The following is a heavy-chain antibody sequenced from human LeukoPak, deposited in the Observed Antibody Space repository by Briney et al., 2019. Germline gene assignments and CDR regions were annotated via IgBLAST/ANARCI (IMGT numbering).Heavy chain of an antibody. Sequence: GGSLRLSCAASGFTFSSYWMHWVRQAPGKGLVWVSRINSDGSSTSYADSVKGRFTISRDNAKNTLYLQMNSLRAEDTAVYYCARVVGYCSGGSCYFDYWGQGTLVTVSS. CDR2: INSDGSST. D-gene: IGHD2-15*01. CDR3: ARVVGYCSGGSCYFDY. V-gene: IGHV3-74*01. J-gene: IGHJ4*02. CDR1: GFTFSSYW.